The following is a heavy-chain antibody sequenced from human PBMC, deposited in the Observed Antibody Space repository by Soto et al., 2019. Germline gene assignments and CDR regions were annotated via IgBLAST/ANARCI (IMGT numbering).Heavy chain of an antibody. D-gene: IGHD2-2*01. Sequence: SETLSLTCTVSGGSISSGDYYWSWIRQPPGKGLEWIGYIYYSGITYYNPSLESRVTISVDTSKNQFSLKLSSVTAADTAVYYCARDLSRNCSSTSCYCPFIAARLHLPWRFDYWGQGTLVTVSS. CDR2: IYYSGIT. J-gene: IGHJ4*02. CDR1: GGSISSGDYY. V-gene: IGHV4-30-4*01. CDR3: ARDLSRNCSSTSCYCPFIAARLHLPWRFDY.